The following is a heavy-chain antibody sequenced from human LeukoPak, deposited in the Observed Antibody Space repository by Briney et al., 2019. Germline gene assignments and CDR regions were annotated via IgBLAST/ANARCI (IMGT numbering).Heavy chain of an antibody. Sequence: PGGSLRLSCSASGFTFRNFAISWVRQAPGKGLEWVSSIGGGDTHYADSVKGRFTISRDNSKNTLYLQMNSLRAEDTAVYYCAVGGYDPDYWGQGTLVTVSS. V-gene: IGHV3-23*01. D-gene: IGHD5-12*01. J-gene: IGHJ4*02. CDR2: IGGGDT. CDR1: GFTFRNFA. CDR3: AVGGYDPDY.